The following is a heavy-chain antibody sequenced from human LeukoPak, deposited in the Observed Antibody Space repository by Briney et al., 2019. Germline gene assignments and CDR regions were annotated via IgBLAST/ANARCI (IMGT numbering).Heavy chain of an antibody. V-gene: IGHV4-39*01. CDR1: GGSISSSSYY. D-gene: IGHD1-26*01. Sequence: SDTLSLTCTVSGGSISSSSYYWGWIRQPPGKGLEWIGSIYYSGSTYYNPSLKSRVTISVDTSKNQFSLKLSSVTAADTAVYYCARVIVGAPEWWGQGTLVTVSS. CDR2: IYYSGST. CDR3: ARVIVGAPEW. J-gene: IGHJ4*02.